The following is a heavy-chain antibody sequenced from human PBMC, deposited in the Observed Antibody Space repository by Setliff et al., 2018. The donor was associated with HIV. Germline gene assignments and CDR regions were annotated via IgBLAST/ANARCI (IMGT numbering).Heavy chain of an antibody. CDR1: GGSISSGTYY. D-gene: IGHD6-19*01. CDR3: ARALAGGSGWNYFDL. CDR2: IYTSGST. J-gene: IGHJ4*02. Sequence: SETLSLTCTVSGGSISSGTYYWSWIRQPAGKGLEWIGRIYTSGSTNYNPSLKSRVTISVDTSKNQFSLKLSAVTAADAAVYFCARALAGGSGWNYFDLWGPGTLVTVSS. V-gene: IGHV4-61*02.